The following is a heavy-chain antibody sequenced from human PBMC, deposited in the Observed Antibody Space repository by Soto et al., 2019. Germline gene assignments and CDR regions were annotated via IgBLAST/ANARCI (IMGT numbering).Heavy chain of an antibody. Sequence: SETLSLTCTVSGGCISSYYLSCIRQPPGKGLEWIGYIYYSGSTNYNPSLKSRVTISVDTSKNQFSLKLSSVTAADTAVYYCARMTFDDYFEYWGQGTLVTVSS. V-gene: IGHV4-59*01. D-gene: IGHD2-21*02. CDR2: IYYSGST. J-gene: IGHJ4*02. CDR3: ARMTFDDYFEY. CDR1: GGCISSYY.